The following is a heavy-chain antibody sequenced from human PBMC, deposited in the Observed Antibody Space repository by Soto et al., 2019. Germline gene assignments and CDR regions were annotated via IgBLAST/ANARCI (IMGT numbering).Heavy chain of an antibody. J-gene: IGHJ4*02. CDR2: IYYSGST. V-gene: IGHV4-59*01. Sequence: ETLSLTCTVSGGSISSYYWSWIRQPPGKGLEWIGYIYYSGSTNYNPSLKSRVTISVDTSKNQFSLKLSSVTAADTAVYYCARGAGGDLVYFDYWGQGTLVTVSS. CDR1: GGSISSYY. CDR3: ARGAGGDLVYFDY. D-gene: IGHD6-19*01.